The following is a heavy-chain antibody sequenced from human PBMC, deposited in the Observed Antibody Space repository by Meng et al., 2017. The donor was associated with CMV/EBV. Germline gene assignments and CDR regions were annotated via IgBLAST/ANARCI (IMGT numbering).Heavy chain of an antibody. V-gene: IGHV4-34*01. Sequence: VQLQQWGVGLVKPSETLSHTCAVYGGYFSGYYWSWIRQPPGKGLEWIGEINHSGSTNYNPSLKRRVTISVDTSKNQFSLKLSSVTAADTAVYYCARGGNWFDPWGQGTLVTVSS. CDR1: GGYFSGYY. CDR3: ARGGNWFDP. CDR2: INHSGST. J-gene: IGHJ5*02.